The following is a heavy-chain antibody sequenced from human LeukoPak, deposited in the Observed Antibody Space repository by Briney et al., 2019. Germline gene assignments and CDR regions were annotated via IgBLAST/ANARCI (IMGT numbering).Heavy chain of an antibody. J-gene: IGHJ4*02. CDR3: ARPVGYCSASNCYEYFDY. D-gene: IGHD2-2*01. CDR1: GGSISSSSSY. CDR2: VHYSGTT. V-gene: IGHV4-39*01. Sequence: SETLSLTCTVSGGSISSSSSYWGWIRQPPGKGLEWIGSVHYSGTTYYNPSLESRVTVSVDTSTTRFSLKLSSVTAADTAVYHCARPVGYCSASNCYEYFDYWGQGTLVTVSS.